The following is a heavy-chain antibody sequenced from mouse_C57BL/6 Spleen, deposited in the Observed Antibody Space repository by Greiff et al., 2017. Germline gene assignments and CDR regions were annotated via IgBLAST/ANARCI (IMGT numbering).Heavy chain of an antibody. CDR1: GYTFTGYW. V-gene: IGHV1-7*01. CDR3: DYDYDGGGY. CDR2: INPSSGYT. J-gene: IGHJ2*01. Sequence: VQLVQSGAELAKPGASVKLSCKASGYTFTGYWMHWVKQRPGQGLEWIGYINPSSGYTKYNQKFKDKATLTADTSSSTAYMQLSSLTYEDSAVYYGDYDYDGGGYWGQGTTLTVSS. D-gene: IGHD2-4*01.